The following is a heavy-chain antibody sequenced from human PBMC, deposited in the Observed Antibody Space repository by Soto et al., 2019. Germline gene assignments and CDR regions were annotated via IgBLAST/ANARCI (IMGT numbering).Heavy chain of an antibody. CDR1: GATFSSFA. D-gene: IGHD2-21*01. J-gene: IGHJ6*02. Sequence: QVQLVQSWAEVKKPGSSVKVSCRSPGATFSSFAINWVRQAPGQGLEWRGGIIPFFGVADYVQKSQARVTITADESTSTAYMELSSLRSEDTAVYYCASPILPTPGYYYGMDVWGQGTTVTVSS. V-gene: IGHV1-69*12. CDR3: ASPILPTPGYYYGMDV. CDR2: IIPFFGVA.